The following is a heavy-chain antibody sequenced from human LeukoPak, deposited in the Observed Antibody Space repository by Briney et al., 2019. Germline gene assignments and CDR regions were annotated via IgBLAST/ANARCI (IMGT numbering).Heavy chain of an antibody. CDR3: ATDMYY. J-gene: IGHJ4*02. V-gene: IGHV3-7*04. Sequence: GGSLGLSCAASRFTFSNYWMSWVRQAPGKGLEWVANIKQDGSDKYYVDSVKGRFTISRDNAKNSVYLEMTSLRGEDTAVYYCATDMYYWGQGTLVTVSS. CDR2: IKQDGSDK. CDR1: RFTFSNYW.